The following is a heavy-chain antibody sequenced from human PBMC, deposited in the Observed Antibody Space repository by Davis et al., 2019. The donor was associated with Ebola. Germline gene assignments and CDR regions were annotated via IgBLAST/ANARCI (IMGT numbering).Heavy chain of an antibody. D-gene: IGHD6-25*01. CDR2: IKQDGSDT. CDR3: AKDSGWQMSP. V-gene: IGHV3-7*01. J-gene: IGHJ5*02. Sequence: PGGSLRLSCAASGFIFSDYWMSWVRQAPGRGLEWVAKIKQDGSDTYYLASVQGRFTISRDNAKNSLYLQLNSLRAEDTAVYYCAKDSGWQMSPWGQGTLVAVSS. CDR1: GFIFSDYW.